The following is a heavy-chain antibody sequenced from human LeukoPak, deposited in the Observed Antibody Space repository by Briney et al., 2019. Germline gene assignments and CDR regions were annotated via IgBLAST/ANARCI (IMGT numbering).Heavy chain of an antibody. J-gene: IGHJ4*02. D-gene: IGHD2-2*01. Sequence: SETLSLTCAVYGGSFSGYYWSWIRQPPGKGLEWIGEINHSGSTNYNPSLKSRVTISVDTSKNQFSLKLSSVTDADTAVYYCARGKIEGRRYCSSTSCLQPYYFDYWGQGTLVTVSS. CDR2: INHSGST. CDR1: GGSFSGYY. V-gene: IGHV4-34*01. CDR3: ARGKIEGRRYCSSTSCLQPYYFDY.